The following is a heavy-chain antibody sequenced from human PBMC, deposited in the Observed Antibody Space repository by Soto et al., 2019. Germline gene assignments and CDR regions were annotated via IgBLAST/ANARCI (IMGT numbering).Heavy chain of an antibody. CDR2: MSSSSSYI. CDR1: GFTFSSYS. V-gene: IGHV3-21*01. Sequence: EVQLVESGGGLVKPGGSLRLSCAASGFTFSSYSMNWVRQAPGKGLEWVSSMSSSSSYIYYADSVKGRFTISRDNAKNSLYLQMNSLRAEDTAVYYCARDIDYDDSSGYYRDYWGQGTLVTVSS. CDR3: ARDIDYDDSSGYYRDY. J-gene: IGHJ4*02. D-gene: IGHD3-22*01.